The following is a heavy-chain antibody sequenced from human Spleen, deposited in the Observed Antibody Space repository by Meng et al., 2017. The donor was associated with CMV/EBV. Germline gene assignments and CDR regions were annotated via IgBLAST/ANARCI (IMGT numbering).Heavy chain of an antibody. Sequence: SLKISCAASGFTFDDYAMHWVRQAPGKGLEWVSGISWNSGSIGYADSVKGRFTISRDNAKNSLYLQMNSLRAEDTALYYCAKDHGWFGVGYFDYWGQGTLVTVSS. CDR2: ISWNSGSI. J-gene: IGHJ4*02. CDR1: GFTFDDYA. D-gene: IGHD3-10*01. V-gene: IGHV3-9*01. CDR3: AKDHGWFGVGYFDY.